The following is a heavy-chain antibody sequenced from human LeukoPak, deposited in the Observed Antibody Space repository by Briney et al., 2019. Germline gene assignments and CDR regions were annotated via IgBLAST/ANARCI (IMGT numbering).Heavy chain of an antibody. CDR1: RYTFTGYY. CDR3: ARDIVMVTYWFDP. J-gene: IGHJ5*02. Sequence: ASVNVSCKASRYTFTGYYMHWVRQAPGQGLEWMGWIKPNSGGTNYAQKFQGRVTMTRDTSISTAYMELSRLRSDDTAVYYCARDIVMVTYWFDPWGQGTLVTVSS. CDR2: IKPNSGGT. V-gene: IGHV1-2*02. D-gene: IGHD5-18*01.